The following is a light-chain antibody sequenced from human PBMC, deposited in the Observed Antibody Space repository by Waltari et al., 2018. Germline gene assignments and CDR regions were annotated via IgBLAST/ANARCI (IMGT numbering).Light chain of an antibody. J-gene: IGLJ2*01. CDR3: QSYDSSLSGVV. Sequence: QSVLPQPPSVSAAPGQRVTISCTGSRSNIGAGYDVQWYQHLPGAAPELLIYATTNRPSGVPDRISASKSGTSASLAITGRQAADEAVYYCQSYDSSLSGVVFGGGTKLPVL. V-gene: IGLV1-40*01. CDR2: ATT. CDR1: RSNIGAGYD.